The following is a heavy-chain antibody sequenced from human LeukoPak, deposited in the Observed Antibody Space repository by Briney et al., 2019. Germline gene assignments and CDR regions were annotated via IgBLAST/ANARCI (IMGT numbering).Heavy chain of an antibody. Sequence: ASVKVSCKASGFTFTSSAMQWVRQARGQLLEWIGWIVVGSGNTNYAQKFQERVTITRDMSTSTAYMELSSLRSEDTAVYYCAADIGTAMTLYWGQGTLVTVSS. CDR2: IVVGSGNT. V-gene: IGHV1-58*02. CDR3: AADIGTAMTLY. J-gene: IGHJ4*02. CDR1: GFTFTSSA. D-gene: IGHD5-18*01.